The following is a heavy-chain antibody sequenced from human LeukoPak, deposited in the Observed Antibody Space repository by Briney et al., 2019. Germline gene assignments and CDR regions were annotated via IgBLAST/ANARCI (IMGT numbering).Heavy chain of an antibody. CDR3: ARDGKWLSPQYYFDY. J-gene: IGHJ4*02. CDR1: GFTFSSYW. D-gene: IGHD5-24*01. Sequence: GGSLRLSCAASGFTFSSYWMSWVRQAPGKGLEWVANIKQDGSEKYYVDSVKGRFTISRDNAKNSLHLQMNSLRAEDTAVYYCARDGKWLSPQYYFDYWGQGTLVTVSS. CDR2: IKQDGSEK. V-gene: IGHV3-7*01.